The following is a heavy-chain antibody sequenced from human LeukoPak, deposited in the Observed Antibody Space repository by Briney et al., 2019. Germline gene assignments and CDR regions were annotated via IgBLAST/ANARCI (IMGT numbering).Heavy chain of an antibody. CDR2: IKQDGSEK. CDR1: GFTFSTYE. V-gene: IGHV3-7*01. J-gene: IGHJ3*02. Sequence: GGSLRLSCAASGFTFSTYEMNWVRQAPGKGLEWVADIKQDGSEKYYVHSVKGRFTISRQNAKNSLFLQMNSLRAEDTAVYHCARHRSGGSQDDAFDIWGQGTMVTVSS. D-gene: IGHD2-15*01. CDR3: ARHRSGGSQDDAFDI.